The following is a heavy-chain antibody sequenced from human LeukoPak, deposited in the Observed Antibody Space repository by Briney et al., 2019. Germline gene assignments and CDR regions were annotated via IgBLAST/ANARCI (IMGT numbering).Heavy chain of an antibody. CDR1: GFTFSNYN. CDR3: ARDPYSGNYGNDYYYYMDV. Sequence: GGSLRLSCAASGFTFSNYNMDWVRQAPGKAMEWVSSITRSGTYIFYADSVKGRFTISRDNAKNSLYLQMDSLGPEDTAVYYCARDPYSGNYGNDYYYYMDVWGKGTTVTISS. V-gene: IGHV3-21*01. J-gene: IGHJ6*03. CDR2: ITRSGTYI. D-gene: IGHD1-26*01.